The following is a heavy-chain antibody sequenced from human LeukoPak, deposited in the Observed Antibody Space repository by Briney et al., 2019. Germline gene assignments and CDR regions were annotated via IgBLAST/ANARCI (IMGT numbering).Heavy chain of an antibody. D-gene: IGHD6-13*01. Sequence: GGSLRLSCVASGFTFSSYGMNWVRQAPGKGLEWVSFISSSSYIYYADSVKGRFTISRDNAKNSLYLQMDSLRAEDTAVYYCARIMTQQMVFDYWGQGTLVTVSS. J-gene: IGHJ4*01. V-gene: IGHV3-21*01. CDR3: ARIMTQQMVFDY. CDR1: GFTFSSYG. CDR2: ISSSSYI.